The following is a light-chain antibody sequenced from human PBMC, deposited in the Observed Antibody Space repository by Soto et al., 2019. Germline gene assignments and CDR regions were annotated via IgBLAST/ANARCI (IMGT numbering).Light chain of an antibody. J-gene: IGKJ4*01. CDR1: QSVSSY. CDR2: DAS. CDR3: QHRSNWPLT. Sequence: IVLPQSPATLSLSPGERATLSCRASQSVSSYLAWYPQKPGQAPRLLIYDASNRATGIPARFSGSGSGTDFTLTISSLEPEDFAVYYCQHRSNWPLTFGGGTKVEIK. V-gene: IGKV3-11*01.